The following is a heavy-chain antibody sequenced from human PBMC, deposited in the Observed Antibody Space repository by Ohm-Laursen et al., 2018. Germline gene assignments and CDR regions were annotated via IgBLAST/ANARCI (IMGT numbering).Heavy chain of an antibody. D-gene: IGHD3-22*01. CDR1: GFTFSSYA. J-gene: IGHJ4*02. CDR2: ISNSGGST. V-gene: IGHV3-23*01. CDR3: AKDRIAYDSRNGVDY. Sequence: SLRLSCAASGFTFSSYAMSWVRQAPGKGLEWVSAISNSGGSTYYADSVKGRFTISRDNSKNTLYLQMHSLRAEDTAIYYCAKDRIAYDSRNGVDYWGQGTLVTVSS.